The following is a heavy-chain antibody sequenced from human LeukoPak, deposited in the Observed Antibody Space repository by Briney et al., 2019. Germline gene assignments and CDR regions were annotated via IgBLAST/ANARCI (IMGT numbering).Heavy chain of an antibody. V-gene: IGHV3-23*01. CDR3: AKAIVVPAAIRYFDY. CDR2: IGGSGGST. CDR1: GFTFSSYA. J-gene: IGHJ4*02. D-gene: IGHD2-2*01. Sequence: GGSLRLSCAASGFTFSSYAMSWVRQAPGKGLEWVSAIGGSGGSTYYADSVKGRFTISRDNSKNTLYLQMNSLRAEDTAVYYCAKAIVVPAAIRYFDYWGQGTLVTVSS.